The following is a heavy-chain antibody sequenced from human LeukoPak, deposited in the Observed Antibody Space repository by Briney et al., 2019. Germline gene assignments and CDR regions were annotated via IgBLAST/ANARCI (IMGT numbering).Heavy chain of an antibody. CDR2: IIPILGIA. Sequence: SVKVSFKASGGTFSIYTISWVRQAPGQGLEWMGRIIPILGIANYAQKFQGRVTITAHKSTSTAYMELSSLRSEDTAVYYCARDRTDSGYDYYYYYGMDVWGQGTTVTVSS. V-gene: IGHV1-69*10. CDR1: GGTFSIYT. CDR3: ARDRTDSGYDYYYYYGMDV. J-gene: IGHJ6*02. D-gene: IGHD5-12*01.